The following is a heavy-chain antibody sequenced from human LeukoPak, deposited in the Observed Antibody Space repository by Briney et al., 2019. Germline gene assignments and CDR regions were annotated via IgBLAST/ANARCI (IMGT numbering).Heavy chain of an antibody. CDR1: GYTFTGYY. V-gene: IGHV1-2*06. CDR3: ARDAGALDI. CDR2: INPNSGGT. Sequence: ASVKVSCKASGYTFTGYYMRWVRQAPGQGLEWMGRINPNSGGTNHAQKFQGRVTMARDTSITTAYMELSRLRSDDTAVYYCARDAGALDIWGQGTMVTVSS. J-gene: IGHJ3*02.